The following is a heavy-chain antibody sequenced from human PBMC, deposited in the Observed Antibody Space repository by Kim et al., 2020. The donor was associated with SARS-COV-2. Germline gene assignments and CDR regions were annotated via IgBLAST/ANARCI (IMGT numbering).Heavy chain of an antibody. J-gene: IGHJ6*02. V-gene: IGHV3-23*01. D-gene: IGHD2-8*01. Sequence: GGSLRLSCAASGFTFSNYAMNWVRQAPGKGLEWVSAISVGTGSTYYADSVKGRFTISRDNSKSTLSLQMSSLRAEDTAVYYCATAVSQTYYYGMDVWGQGTTVTSP. CDR3: ATAVSQTYYYGMDV. CDR2: ISVGTGST. CDR1: GFTFSNYA.